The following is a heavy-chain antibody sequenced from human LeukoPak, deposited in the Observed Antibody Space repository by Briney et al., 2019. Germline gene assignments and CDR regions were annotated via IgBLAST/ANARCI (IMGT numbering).Heavy chain of an antibody. Sequence: PGGSLRLSCAASGFTFSSYSMNWVRQAPGKGLEWVSSINSRSSSINYADSVKGRFAISRDNARNSLYLQMNSLRAEDTAVYYCASEFRSEGYWGQGTLVTVSP. J-gene: IGHJ4*02. CDR1: GFTFSSYS. V-gene: IGHV3-21*01. CDR2: INSRSSSI. CDR3: ASEFRSEGY.